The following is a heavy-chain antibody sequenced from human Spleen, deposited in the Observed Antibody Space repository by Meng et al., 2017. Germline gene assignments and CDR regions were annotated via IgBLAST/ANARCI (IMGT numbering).Heavy chain of an antibody. J-gene: IGHJ4*02. CDR2: IYTSGST. Sequence: SETLSLTCTVPGHSISSGSYYWSWIRQPAGKGLEWIGRIYTSGSTNYNPSLKSRVTISVDTSKNQFSLKLSSVTAADTAVYYCARGRSDFYDSSGHPYYFDYWGQGTLVTVSS. D-gene: IGHD3-22*01. CDR3: ARGRSDFYDSSGHPYYFDY. V-gene: IGHV4-61*02. CDR1: GHSISSGSYY.